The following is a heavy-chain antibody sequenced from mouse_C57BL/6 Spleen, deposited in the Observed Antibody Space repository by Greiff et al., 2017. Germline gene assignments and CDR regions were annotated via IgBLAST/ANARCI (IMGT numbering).Heavy chain of an antibody. CDR1: GYTFTEYT. CDR3: ARHERDYDGYFDY. J-gene: IGHJ2*01. D-gene: IGHD2-4*01. Sequence: QVHVKQSGAELVKPGASVKLSCKASGYTFTEYTIHWVKQRPGQGLEWIGWFYPGSGSIKYNEKFKDKATLTVDKSSSTVCMELSRLTSDDSAVDFCARHERDYDGYFDYWGQGTTLTVST. CDR2: FYPGSGSI. V-gene: IGHV1-62-2*01.